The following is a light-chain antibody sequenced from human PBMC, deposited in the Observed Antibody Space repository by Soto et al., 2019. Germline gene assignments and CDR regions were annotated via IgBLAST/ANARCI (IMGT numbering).Light chain of an antibody. CDR3: QQYDNWPWT. CDR1: QSISDT. CDR2: GAS. J-gene: IGKJ1*01. V-gene: IGKV3-15*01. Sequence: EIVMTQSPATLSVSPGGRATLCSRASQSISDTLAWYQQKPGQAPRLLIHGASTRAPGFPARFSGSGSGTDFTLTISSLQSEDFAVYYCQQYDNWPWTFGQGTKVEIK.